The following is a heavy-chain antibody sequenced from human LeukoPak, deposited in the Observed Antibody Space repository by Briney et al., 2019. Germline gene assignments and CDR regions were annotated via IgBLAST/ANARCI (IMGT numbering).Heavy chain of an antibody. Sequence: PGGSLRLSRAASGFPSSSNSMTWFRKAPGKGLEWSSSFRSSSSYIYYADSVKGRFTISRDNAKNSLYLQMNSLRAEDTAVYYCARDHKAATVVTPRVRWFDPWGQGTLVTVSS. D-gene: IGHD4-23*01. CDR2: FRSSSSYI. V-gene: IGHV3-21*01. J-gene: IGHJ5*02. CDR3: ARDHKAATVVTPRVRWFDP. CDR1: GFPSSSNS.